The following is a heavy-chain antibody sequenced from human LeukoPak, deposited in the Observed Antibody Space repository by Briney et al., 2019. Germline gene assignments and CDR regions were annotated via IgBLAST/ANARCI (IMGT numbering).Heavy chain of an antibody. V-gene: IGHV4-59*12. Sequence: SETLSLTCTVSGGPISSYYWSWIRQPPGKGLEWIGYIYYSGSTNHNPFLKSRVTISVDTSKNQFSLKLSSVTAADTAVYYCARDPGYYDSSDTRVPGDYWGQGTLVTVSS. CDR3: ARDPGYYDSSDTRVPGDY. D-gene: IGHD3-22*01. CDR2: IYYSGST. J-gene: IGHJ4*02. CDR1: GGPISSYY.